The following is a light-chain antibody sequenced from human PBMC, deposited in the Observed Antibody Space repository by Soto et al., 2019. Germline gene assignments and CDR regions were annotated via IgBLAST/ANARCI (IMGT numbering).Light chain of an antibody. J-gene: IGKJ4*01. Sequence: EILMTQSPATLSVSPGERATLSCRASQSVDSNLAWYQQKPGQAPRLLIYGASTRATGISARFSGSGSGTEFTLTISSLQSEDFAVYYCQHRSSWPLTFGGGTKVEIK. CDR3: QHRSSWPLT. CDR2: GAS. V-gene: IGKV3-15*01. CDR1: QSVDSN.